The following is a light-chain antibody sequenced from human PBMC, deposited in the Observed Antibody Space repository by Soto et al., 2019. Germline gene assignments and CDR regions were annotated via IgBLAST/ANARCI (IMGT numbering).Light chain of an antibody. CDR2: AAS. CDR1: QVISTS. Sequence: DIQLTQSPSFLSPSKRESVTSTYRASQVISTSLAWYQVKPGKAPKLLIYAASTLESGVPSRFSATVSGTEFSLTITSLQPEDFATYYCQQLFDSPITFGQGTRLEIK. CDR3: QQLFDSPIT. J-gene: IGKJ5*01. V-gene: IGKV1-9*01.